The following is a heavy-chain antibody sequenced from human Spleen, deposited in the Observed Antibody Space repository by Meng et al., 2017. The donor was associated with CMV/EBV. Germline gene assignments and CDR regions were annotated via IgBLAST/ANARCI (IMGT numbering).Heavy chain of an antibody. V-gene: IGHV3-30*02. J-gene: IGHJ4*02. CDR3: AKDGGKYCSTTGCYSFDY. Sequence: GESLKISCAASGFTFRTYGMHWVRQAPGKGLEWVAFIWHDGSNKDHVDSVKGRFTVSRDNSKNTLYLQMDSLRVEDTAVYYCAKDGGKYCSTTGCYSFDYWGQGTLVTVSS. CDR2: IWHDGSNK. D-gene: IGHD2-2*01. CDR1: GFTFRTYG.